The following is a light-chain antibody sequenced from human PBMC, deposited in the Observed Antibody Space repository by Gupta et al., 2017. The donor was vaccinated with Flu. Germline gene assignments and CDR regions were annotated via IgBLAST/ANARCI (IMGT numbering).Light chain of an antibody. CDR3: QSAASSSTPNGV. Sequence: QTARITCSGDALPIQDAHVYQRKPGQAHMLLIDIDSERPSGIPERFSGSSSGTKVTLTMSGVQAEDEAVYDCQSAASSSTPNGVFGGGTKLTVL. V-gene: IGLV3-25*03. CDR2: IDS. J-gene: IGLJ3*02. CDR1: ALPIQD.